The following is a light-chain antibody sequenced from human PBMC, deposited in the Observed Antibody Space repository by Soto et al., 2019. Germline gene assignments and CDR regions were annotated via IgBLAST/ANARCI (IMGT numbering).Light chain of an antibody. J-gene: IGKJ1*01. CDR3: QQSYSTPRT. CDR2: EAS. CDR1: QDINSY. Sequence: IQLTQSPSSLSASIGDRVTITCRASQDINSYLAWYQQKPGKAPNLLIYEASILQRGVPSRFSGSVSGTDFTLTISSLQPEDFATYYCQQSYSTPRTFGQGTKVDI. V-gene: IGKV1-39*01.